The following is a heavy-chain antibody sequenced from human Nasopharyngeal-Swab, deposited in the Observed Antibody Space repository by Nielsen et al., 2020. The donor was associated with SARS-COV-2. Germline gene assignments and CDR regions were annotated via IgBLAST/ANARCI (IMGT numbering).Heavy chain of an antibody. CDR1: GGSISSYY. D-gene: IGHD3-9*01. V-gene: IGHV4-59*01. CDR2: IYYSGST. CDR3: ARGLTGYRAEYFQH. Sequence: SETLSLTCTVSGGSISSYYWSWIRPPPGKGLEWIGYIYYSGSTNYNPPLKSRVTISVDTSKNQFSLKLSSVTAADTAVYYCARGLTGYRAEYFQHWGQGTLVTVSS. J-gene: IGHJ1*01.